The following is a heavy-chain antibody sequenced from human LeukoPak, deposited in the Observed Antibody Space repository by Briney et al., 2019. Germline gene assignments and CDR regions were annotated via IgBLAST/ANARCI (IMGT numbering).Heavy chain of an antibody. CDR1: GGTFSSYA. CDR3: ARDSVGYCSSTSCYTGFDY. D-gene: IGHD2-2*02. CDR2: TIPILGMA. J-gene: IGHJ4*02. Sequence: SVKVSCKASGGTFSSYAISWVRQAPGQGLEWMGRTIPILGMANYAQKFQGRVTITADKSTSTAYMELSSLRSEDTAVYYCARDSVGYCSSTSCYTGFDYWGQGTLVTVSS. V-gene: IGHV1-69*04.